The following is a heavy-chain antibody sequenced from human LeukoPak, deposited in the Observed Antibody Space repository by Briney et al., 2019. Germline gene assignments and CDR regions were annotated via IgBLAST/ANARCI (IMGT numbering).Heavy chain of an antibody. CDR1: GFTFSSYE. V-gene: IGHV3-48*03. J-gene: IGHJ6*03. Sequence: GGSLRLSCAASGFTFSSYEMNWVRQAPGKGLEWVSYISSSGSTIYYADSVKGRFTISRDNSKNTLYLQMNSLRAEDTAVYYCARVDREYSYGYYYYYYMDVWGKETTVTISS. CDR2: ISSSGSTI. D-gene: IGHD5-18*01. CDR3: ARVDREYSYGYYYYYYMDV.